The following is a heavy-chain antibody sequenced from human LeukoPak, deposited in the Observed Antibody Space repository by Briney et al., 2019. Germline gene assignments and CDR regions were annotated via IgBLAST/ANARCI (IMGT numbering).Heavy chain of an antibody. Sequence: PGGSLRLSCAASGFTFDDYGMSWVRQAPGKGLEWVSGINWNGGSTGYADSVKGRFTISRDNAKNSLYLQMNSLRAEDTALYYCARGEVAAAGSAWVYWGQGTLVTVSS. V-gene: IGHV3-20*04. CDR1: GFTFDDYG. CDR2: INWNGGST. CDR3: ARGEVAAAGSAWVY. J-gene: IGHJ4*02. D-gene: IGHD6-13*01.